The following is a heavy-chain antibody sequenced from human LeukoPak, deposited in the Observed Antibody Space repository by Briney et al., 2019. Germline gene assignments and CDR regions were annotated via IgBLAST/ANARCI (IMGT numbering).Heavy chain of an antibody. V-gene: IGHV3-11*01. CDR3: VVSSGWQGARYFDY. Sequence: GGSLRLSCAASGFTFSDYYMSWIRQAPGKGLEWVSYISSSGSTIYYADSVKGRFTISRDNAKNSLYLQMNSLRAEDTAVYYCVVSSGWQGARYFDYWGQGTLVTVSS. CDR2: ISSSGSTI. J-gene: IGHJ4*02. D-gene: IGHD6-19*01. CDR1: GFTFSDYY.